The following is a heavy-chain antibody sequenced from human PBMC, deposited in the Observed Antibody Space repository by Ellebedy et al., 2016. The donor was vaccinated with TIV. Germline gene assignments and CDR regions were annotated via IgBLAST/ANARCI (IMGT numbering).Heavy chain of an antibody. CDR2: IYPGDSDT. Sequence: GGSLRLXCKGSGYSFTSYWIGWVRQMPGKGLEWMGIIYPGDSDTRYSPSFQGQVTISADKSISTAYLQWSSLKASDTAMYYCARQGSSGYYYYYMDVWGKGTTVTVSS. D-gene: IGHD6-6*01. CDR1: GYSFTSYW. J-gene: IGHJ6*03. CDR3: ARQGSSGYYYYYMDV. V-gene: IGHV5-51*01.